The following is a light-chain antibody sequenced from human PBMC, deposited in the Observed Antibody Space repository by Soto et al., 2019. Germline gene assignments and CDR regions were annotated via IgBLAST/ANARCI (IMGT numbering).Light chain of an antibody. CDR2: DNN. V-gene: IGLV1-51*01. CDR1: SSNIGNNY. J-gene: IGLJ2*01. Sequence: QSVLTQPPSVSAAPGQKVTISCSGSSSNIGNNYVSWYQQLPGTVPKLLIYDNNKRPSGIPDRFSGSKSGTSATLGITGLQTGDEADYYCGTWHSSLSAVVFGGGNKLTVL. CDR3: GTWHSSLSAVV.